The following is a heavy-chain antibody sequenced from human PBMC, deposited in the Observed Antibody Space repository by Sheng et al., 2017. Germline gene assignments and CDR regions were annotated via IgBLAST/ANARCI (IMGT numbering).Heavy chain of an antibody. V-gene: IGHV3-7*01. Sequence: EVQLVESGGGLVQPGGSLRLSCAASGFTFSSYWMSWVRQAPGKGLEWVAYIKQDGSEKYYVDSVKGRFTISRDNAKNSLYLQMNSLRAEDTAVYYCARVGFWSGHDYYYYMDVWGQGTTVTVSS. CDR3: ARVGFWSGHDYYYYMDV. CDR1: GFTFSSYW. D-gene: IGHD3-3*01. J-gene: IGHJ6*03. CDR2: IKQDGSEK.